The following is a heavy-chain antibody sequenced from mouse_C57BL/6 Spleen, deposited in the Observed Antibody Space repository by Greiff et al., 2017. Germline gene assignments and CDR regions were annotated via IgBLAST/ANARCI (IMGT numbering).Heavy chain of an antibody. V-gene: IGHV5-9*01. D-gene: IGHD2-5*01. CDR3: ARQGAYYSNYGYFDV. CDR2: ISGGGGNT. CDR1: GFTFSSYT. Sequence: SGGGLVKPGGSLKLSCAASGFTFSSYTMSWVRQTPEKRLEWVATISGGGGNTYYPDSVKGRFTISRDNAKNTLYLQMSSLRSEDTALYYCARQGAYYSNYGYFDVWGTGTTVTVSS. J-gene: IGHJ1*03.